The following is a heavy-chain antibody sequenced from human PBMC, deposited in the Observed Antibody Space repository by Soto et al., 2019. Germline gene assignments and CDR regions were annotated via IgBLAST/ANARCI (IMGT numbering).Heavy chain of an antibody. CDR2: FDPEDGET. CDR3: ATDKRGPFTVSLVFDY. V-gene: IGHV1-24*01. Sequence: ASVKVSCKVSGYTLTELSMHWVRQAPGKGLEWMGGFDPEDGETIYAQKFQGRVTMTEDTSTDTAYMELSSLRSEDTAVYYCATDKRGPFTVSLVFDYWGQGTLVTVSS. J-gene: IGHJ4*02. CDR1: GYTLTELS. D-gene: IGHD3-10*01.